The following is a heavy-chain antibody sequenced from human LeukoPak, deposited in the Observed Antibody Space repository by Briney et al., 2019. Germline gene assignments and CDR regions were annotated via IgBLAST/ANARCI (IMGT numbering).Heavy chain of an antibody. CDR2: VYSGGST. D-gene: IGHD3-10*01. V-gene: IGHV3-66*01. CDR3: ARDTHYYGSGSPAFDL. CDR1: GFTVSNYY. Sequence: GGSLRLSCAASGFTVSNYYMNWVRQAPGKGLEWVSVVYSGGSTNYADSVRGRFTISRDNAKNSLYLQLNSLRAEDTALYYCARDTHYYGSGSPAFDLWGRGTMVTVSS. J-gene: IGHJ3*01.